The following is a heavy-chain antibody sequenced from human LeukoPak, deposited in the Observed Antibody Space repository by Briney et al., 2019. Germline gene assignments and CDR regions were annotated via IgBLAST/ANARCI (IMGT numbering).Heavy chain of an antibody. D-gene: IGHD5-18*01. CDR3: AREKVWGYSYRDGPYYGMDV. Sequence: GASVTVSCTASGYTFTSYGISWVRQAPGQGLEWMGWISAYNGNTNYAQKLQGRVTMTTDTSTSTAYMELRSLRSDDTAVYYCAREKVWGYSYRDGPYYGMDVWGKGTTVTVSS. V-gene: IGHV1-18*04. CDR1: GYTFTSYG. J-gene: IGHJ6*04. CDR2: ISAYNGNT.